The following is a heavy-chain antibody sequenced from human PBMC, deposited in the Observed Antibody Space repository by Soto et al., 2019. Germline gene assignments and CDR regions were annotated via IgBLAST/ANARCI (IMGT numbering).Heavy chain of an antibody. CDR3: ARDQGGNWNDVGNFDY. D-gene: IGHD1-1*01. J-gene: IGHJ4*02. CDR1: GFTFSSYS. Sequence: EVQLVESGGGLAKPGGSLRLSCAASGFTFSSYSMNWVRQAPGKGLVWVSAISSSSSYIYYADSVKGRFTISRENATNSLYLQMNSLRAEDTAVYYCARDQGGNWNDVGNFDYWGQGTLVTVSS. V-gene: IGHV3-21*01. CDR2: ISSSSSYI.